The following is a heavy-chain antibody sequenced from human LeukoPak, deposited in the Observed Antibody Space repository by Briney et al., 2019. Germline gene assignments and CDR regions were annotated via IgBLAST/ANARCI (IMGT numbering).Heavy chain of an antibody. CDR3: ARRSSGHYPYYFDY. J-gene: IGHJ4*02. D-gene: IGHD3-22*01. CDR1: GYTFTSYG. V-gene: IGHV1-18*01. CDR2: ISAYNGNT. Sequence: ASVKVSCKASGYTFTSYGISWVRQAPGQGLEWMGWISAYNGNTNYAQKLQGRVTMTTDTSTSTAYMELRSLRSDDTAVYYYARRSSGHYPYYFDYWGQGTLVTVSS.